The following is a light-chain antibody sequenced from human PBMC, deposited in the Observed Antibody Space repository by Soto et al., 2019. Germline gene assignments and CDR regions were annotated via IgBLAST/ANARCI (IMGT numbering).Light chain of an antibody. V-gene: IGKV3-20*01. CDR3: QQYGSSPQYT. CDR2: GAS. J-gene: IGKJ2*01. Sequence: EIVLTQSPGTLSLSPGERATLSCRASQSVSSSYLAWYQQKPGQAPRLLIYGASSRATGIPDRFSGSGSGTHFTLTISRLEPEDFAVYYCQQYGSSPQYTFGQGTKLEIK. CDR1: QSVSSSY.